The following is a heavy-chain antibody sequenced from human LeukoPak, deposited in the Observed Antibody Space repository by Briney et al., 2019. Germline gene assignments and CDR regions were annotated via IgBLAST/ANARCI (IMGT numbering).Heavy chain of an antibody. J-gene: IGHJ4*02. Sequence: ASVKVSCKASGYTFTSYGISWVRQAPGQGLEWMGWISAYNGNTNYAQKLQGRVTMTTDTSTSTAYMELRSLRSDDTAVYYCARQRRALKRGGSGYYGSGSYSIAYYFDYWGQGTLVTVSS. D-gene: IGHD3-10*01. V-gene: IGHV1-18*04. CDR2: ISAYNGNT. CDR1: GYTFTSYG. CDR3: ARQRRALKRGGSGYYGSGSYSIAYYFDY.